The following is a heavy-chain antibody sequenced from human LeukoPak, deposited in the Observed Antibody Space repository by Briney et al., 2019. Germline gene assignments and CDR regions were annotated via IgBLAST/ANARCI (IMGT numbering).Heavy chain of an antibody. D-gene: IGHD5-24*01. V-gene: IGHV4-59*01. Sequence: PSETLSLTCTVSGGSISSYYWSWIRQPPGKGLEWIGYIYYSGSTNYNPSLKSRVTISVDTSKNQFSLKLSSVTAADTAVYYCARAGRDGYIDSNYFDYWGQGTLVTVSS. CDR3: ARAGRDGYIDSNYFDY. CDR1: GGSISSYY. CDR2: IYYSGST. J-gene: IGHJ4*02.